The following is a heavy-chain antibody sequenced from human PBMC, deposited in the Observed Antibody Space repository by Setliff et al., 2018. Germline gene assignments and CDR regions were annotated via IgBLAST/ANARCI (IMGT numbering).Heavy chain of an antibody. Sequence: ASVKVSCKTSGYTFTDFAMNWVRQAPGQGLEWMGWINTNTGSPTYAPGFTGRFVFSLDTSVNTAHLQISSLTAEDTAVYYCARAHRYFSDTSGYFYDQGRSAFDVWGQGTMVTVS. CDR1: GYTFTDFA. J-gene: IGHJ3*01. V-gene: IGHV7-4-1*02. CDR2: INTNTGSP. D-gene: IGHD3-22*01. CDR3: ARAHRYFSDTSGYFYDQGRSAFDV.